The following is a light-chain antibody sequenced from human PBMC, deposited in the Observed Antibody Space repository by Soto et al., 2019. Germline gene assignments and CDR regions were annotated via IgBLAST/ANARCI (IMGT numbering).Light chain of an antibody. CDR3: QQYGSSPPVT. J-gene: IGKJ5*01. V-gene: IGKV3-20*01. Sequence: EIVLTQSPGTLSLSPGERATLSCGASQRVSSSYLAWYQQKPGQTPRLLIYGASGRATGIPDRFSGSGSGTDFTLTISRLEPEDFAVYYCQQYGSSPPVTFGQGTRLEIK. CDR1: QRVSSSY. CDR2: GAS.